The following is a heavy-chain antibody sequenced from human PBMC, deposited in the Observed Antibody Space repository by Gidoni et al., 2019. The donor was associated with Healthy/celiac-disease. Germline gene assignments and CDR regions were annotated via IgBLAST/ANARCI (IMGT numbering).Heavy chain of an antibody. V-gene: IGHV4-4*02. D-gene: IGHD3-9*01. CDR1: GGSISSSNW. J-gene: IGHJ6*02. CDR3: ARQVYDILTGYYRGMDV. CDR2: IYHSGST. Sequence: QVQLQESGPGLVKPSGTLSLTCAVSGGSISSSNWWSWVRQPPGKGLEWIGEIYHSGSTNYNPSLKSRVTISVDKSKNQFSLKLSSVTAADTAVYYCARQVYDILTGYYRGMDVWGQGTTVTVSS.